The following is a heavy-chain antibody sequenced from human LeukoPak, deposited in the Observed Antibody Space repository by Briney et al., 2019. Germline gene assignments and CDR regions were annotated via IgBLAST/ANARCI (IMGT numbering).Heavy chain of an antibody. V-gene: IGHV4-4*07. J-gene: IGHJ3*02. CDR2: IYTSANT. CDR1: GASISSYY. CDR3: ARDRIWNDAGHDPFDI. Sequence: PSETLSLTCTVSGASISSYYWSWIRQPAVKGLEWIGRIYTSANTNYSPSFKSRATISIDRSKNQFSLNLPSVTAADTAVYYCARDRIWNDAGHDPFDIWGQGTMVTVSS. D-gene: IGHD1-1*01.